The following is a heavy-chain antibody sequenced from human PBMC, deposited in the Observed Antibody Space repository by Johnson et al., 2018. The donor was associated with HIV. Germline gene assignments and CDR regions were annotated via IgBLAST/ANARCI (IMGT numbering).Heavy chain of an antibody. V-gene: IGHV3-15*01. CDR3: TTDWPLRDLDWLFHDAFDI. D-gene: IGHD3-9*01. J-gene: IGHJ3*02. CDR2: IKSKTDGGTT. Sequence: VQLVESGGGVVQPGGSLRLSCAASGFTFSNAWMSWVRQAPGKGLEWVGRIKSKTDGGTTDYGAPGKGRVTIARDDSKNTLYLQMKSLKTEDTAMYYCTTDWPLRDLDWLFHDAFDIWGQGTMVTVPS. CDR1: GFTFSNAW.